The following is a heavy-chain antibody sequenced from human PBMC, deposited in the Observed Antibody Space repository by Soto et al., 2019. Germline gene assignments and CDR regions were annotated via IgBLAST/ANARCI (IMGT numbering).Heavy chain of an antibody. D-gene: IGHD5-18*01. Sequence: GASVKVSCKASGGTFSSYAISWVRQAPGQGLEWMGGIIPIFGTANYAQKFQGRVTITADESTSTAYMELSSLRSEDTAVYYWATDFKGTWIQLWLLFYWGQRTLVTVSS. CDR1: GGTFSSYA. J-gene: IGHJ4*02. V-gene: IGHV1-69*13. CDR3: ATDFKGTWIQLWLLFY. CDR2: IIPIFGTA.